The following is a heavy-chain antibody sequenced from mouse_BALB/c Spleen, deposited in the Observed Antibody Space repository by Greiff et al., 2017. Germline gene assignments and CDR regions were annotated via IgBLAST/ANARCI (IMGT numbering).Heavy chain of an antibody. CDR1: GYTFTSYW. J-gene: IGHJ4*01. CDR3: ARSDYYYAMDY. CDR2: INPSTGYT. Sequence: QVQLKESGAELAKPGASVKMSCKASGYTFTSYWMHWVKQRPGQGLEWIGYINPSTGYTEYNQKFKDKATLTADKSSSTAYMQLSSLTSEDSAVYYCARSDYYYAMDYWGQGTSVTVSS. V-gene: IGHV1-7*01. D-gene: IGHD2-4*01.